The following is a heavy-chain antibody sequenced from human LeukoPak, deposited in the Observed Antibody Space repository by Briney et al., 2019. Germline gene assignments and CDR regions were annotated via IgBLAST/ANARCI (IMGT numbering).Heavy chain of an antibody. V-gene: IGHV4-39*07. J-gene: IGHJ4*02. Sequence: GSLRLSCAASGFTFSSYSMNWVRQPPGKGLEWIGSIYYTGNTYYNPSLKSRVTISVDTSKNQFSLKLSSVTAADTAVYYCARKSGYARDYWGQGNLVTVSS. CDR3: ARKSGYARDY. CDR1: GFTFSSYS. CDR2: IYYTGNT. D-gene: IGHD5-12*01.